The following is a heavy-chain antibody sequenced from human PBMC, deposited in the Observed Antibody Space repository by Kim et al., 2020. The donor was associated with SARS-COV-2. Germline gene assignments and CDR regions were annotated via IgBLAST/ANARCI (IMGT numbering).Heavy chain of an antibody. CDR2: INHSGST. V-gene: IGHV4-34*01. CDR1: GGSFSGYY. CDR3: ARGPYPTDYYYGMDV. D-gene: IGHD4-17*01. Sequence: SETLSLTCAVYGGSFSGYYWSWIRQPPGKGLEWIGEINHSGSTNYNPSLKSRVTISVDTSKNQFSLKLSSVTAADTAVYYCARGPYPTDYYYGMDVWGQGTTVTVSS. J-gene: IGHJ6*02.